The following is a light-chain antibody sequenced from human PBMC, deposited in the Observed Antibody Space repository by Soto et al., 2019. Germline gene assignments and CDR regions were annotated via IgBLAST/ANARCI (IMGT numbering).Light chain of an antibody. CDR3: QHRGT. V-gene: IGKV3-20*01. CDR1: QSDSSSY. CDR2: GAS. Sequence: EIVLTQSPGTLSLSPGERATLSCSASQSDSSSYLAWYQQKPGQAPRLLIYGASSRATGIPDRFSGSGSGTDFTLTIIRLEPEDFAVYYCQHRGTFGPGTKVDIK. J-gene: IGKJ3*01.